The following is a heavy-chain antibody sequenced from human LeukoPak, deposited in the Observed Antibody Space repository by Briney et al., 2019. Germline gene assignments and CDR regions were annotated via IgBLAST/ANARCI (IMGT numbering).Heavy chain of an antibody. Sequence: GGSLRLSCAASGFTFSSYTMHWVRQAPGKGLEWVSYISSSGSTIYYADSVKGRFTISRDNSRSTLSLQMDSLRAEDTATYYCATYRQIQVPFEFWGQGTLVTVSS. CDR1: GFTFSSYT. J-gene: IGHJ4*02. D-gene: IGHD5-18*01. CDR3: ATYRQIQVPFEF. V-gene: IGHV3-48*01. CDR2: ISSSGSTI.